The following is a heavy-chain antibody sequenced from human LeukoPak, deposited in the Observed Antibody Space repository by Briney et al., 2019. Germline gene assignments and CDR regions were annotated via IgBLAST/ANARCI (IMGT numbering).Heavy chain of an antibody. CDR1: GGTFSSYA. J-gene: IGHJ4*02. V-gene: IGHV1-69*06. CDR3: ARVGGSMVRGVINPVDY. CDR2: IIPIFGTA. D-gene: IGHD3-10*01. Sequence: SVKVSCKASGGTFSSYAISWVRQAPGQGLEWMGGIIPIFGTANYAQKFQGRVTITADKSTSTAYMELSSLRAEDTAVYYCARVGGSMVRGVINPVDYWGQGTLVTVSS.